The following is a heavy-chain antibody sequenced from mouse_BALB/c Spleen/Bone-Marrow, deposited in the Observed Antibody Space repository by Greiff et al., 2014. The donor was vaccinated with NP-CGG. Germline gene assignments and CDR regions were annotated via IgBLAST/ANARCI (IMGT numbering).Heavy chain of an antibody. V-gene: IGHV1-5*01. Sequence: EVQLVESGAVLARPGAAVKMSCKASGYTFSNYCMHWIKQRPGQGLEWIGTIHPGNSDTTYNQKFKGKAKLSAVTSTSTAYMEHNSPTNDDAAVYYCETLARNNFDDWGQGTTLTVSS. D-gene: IGHD5-1-1*01. J-gene: IGHJ2*01. CDR3: ETLARNNFDD. CDR2: IHPGNSDT. CDR1: GYTFSNYC.